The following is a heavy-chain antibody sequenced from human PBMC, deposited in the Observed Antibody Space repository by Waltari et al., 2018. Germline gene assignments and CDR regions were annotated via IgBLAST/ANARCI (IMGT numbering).Heavy chain of an antibody. CDR1: GYTFTRYA. D-gene: IGHD2-21*02. Sequence: QVQLVQSGAEVKKPGASVKVYCKASGYTFTRYAMHWVSQAPGQRLEWMGWVNAGNSNTKYSQKFQGRVTITRDTSASTAYMELSSLRSEDTAVYYCARDVDIVVVTATDAFDILGQGTMVIVSS. J-gene: IGHJ3*02. V-gene: IGHV1-3*01. CDR3: ARDVDIVVVTATDAFDI. CDR2: VNAGNSNT.